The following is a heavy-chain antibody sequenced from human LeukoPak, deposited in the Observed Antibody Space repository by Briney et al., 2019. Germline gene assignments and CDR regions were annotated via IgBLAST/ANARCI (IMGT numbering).Heavy chain of an antibody. CDR3: AKDSGGWNLSYYFDY. J-gene: IGHJ4*02. CDR1: EFSFSKFG. CDR2: LSFDGSDE. V-gene: IGHV3-30*18. Sequence: GGSLRLSCAASEFSFSKFGMHWVRQAPGKGLEWVSVLSFDGSDEYYADSVKGRFTISRDNSKNTLYLHMHSLRPEDTALYYCAKDSGGWNLSYYFDYWGQGTLVTVSS. D-gene: IGHD1-7*01.